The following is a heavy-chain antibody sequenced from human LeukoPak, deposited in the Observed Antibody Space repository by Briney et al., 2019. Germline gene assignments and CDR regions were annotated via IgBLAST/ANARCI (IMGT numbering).Heavy chain of an antibody. CDR2: INPSGGST. J-gene: IGHJ4*02. CDR3: ARDPSGKWLPGGRFDY. V-gene: IGHV1-46*01. CDR1: GYTFTSYY. D-gene: IGHD3-22*01. Sequence: GASVKLSFNASGYTFTSYYMHWVRQAPGQGLEWMGIINPSGGSTSYAQKFQGRVTMTRDTSTSTVYMELSSLRSEDTAVYYCARDPSGKWLPGGRFDYWGQGTMVTVSS.